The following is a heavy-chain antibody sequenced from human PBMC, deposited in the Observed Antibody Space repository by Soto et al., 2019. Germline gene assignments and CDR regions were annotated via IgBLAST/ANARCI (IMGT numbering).Heavy chain of an antibody. J-gene: IGHJ6*02. CDR3: AKDHPSNNPRSWYSSSWYPRGGEDYYYYGMDV. D-gene: IGHD6-13*01. CDR1: GFTFSSYA. V-gene: IGHV3-23*01. Sequence: GGSLRLSCAASGFTFSSYAMSWVRQAPGKGLEWVSAISGSGGSTYYADSVKGRFTISRDNSKNTLYLQMNSLRAEDTAVYYCAKDHPSNNPRSWYSSSWYPRGGEDYYYYGMDVWGQGTTVTVSS. CDR2: ISGSGGST.